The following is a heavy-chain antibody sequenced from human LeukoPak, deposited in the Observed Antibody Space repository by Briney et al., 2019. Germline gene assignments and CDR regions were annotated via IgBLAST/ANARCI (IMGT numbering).Heavy chain of an antibody. CDR3: ARDGTPGTTFRFDP. D-gene: IGHD1-1*01. J-gene: IGHJ5*02. V-gene: IGHV1-18*01. CDR2: ISGYNGNT. CDR1: DYTYTSYG. Sequence: ASVKVSCTASDYTYTSYGISWVRQAPGQGLEWMGWISGYNGNTNYAQKFQARVTMTTDTSTTTAYIELRSLRSDDTAVYYCARDGTPGTTFRFDPWGQGTLVIVSS.